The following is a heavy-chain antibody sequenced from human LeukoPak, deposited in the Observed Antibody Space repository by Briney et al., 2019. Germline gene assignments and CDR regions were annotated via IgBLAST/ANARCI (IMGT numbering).Heavy chain of an antibody. CDR1: GFTFSSYS. CDR3: ARGYCSSTSCSMGDH. V-gene: IGHV3-21*01. D-gene: IGHD2-2*01. Sequence: PGGSLRLSCAASGFTFSSYSMNWVRQAPGKGLEWVSSISSSSSYIYYADSVKGRFTISRDNAKNSLYLQMNSLRAEDTAVYYCARGYCSSTSCSMGDHWGQGTLVTVSS. CDR2: ISSSSSYI. J-gene: IGHJ4*02.